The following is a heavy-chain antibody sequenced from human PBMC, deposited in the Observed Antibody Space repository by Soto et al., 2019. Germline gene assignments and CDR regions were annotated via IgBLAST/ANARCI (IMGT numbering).Heavy chain of an antibody. CDR1: GLTFSSYA. Sequence: GGSLRLSCAASGLTFSSYAMHWVRQAPGKGLEWVAVISYDGSNKYYADSVKGRFTISRDNSKNTLYLQMNSLRAEDTAVYYCAREDPYCSSTSCYTHDAFDIWGQGTMVTASS. CDR2: ISYDGSNK. CDR3: AREDPYCSSTSCYTHDAFDI. D-gene: IGHD2-2*02. J-gene: IGHJ3*02. V-gene: IGHV3-30-3*01.